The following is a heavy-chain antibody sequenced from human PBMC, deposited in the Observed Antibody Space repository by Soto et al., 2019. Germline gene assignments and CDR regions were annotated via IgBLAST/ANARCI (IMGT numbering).Heavy chain of an antibody. CDR3: ARDRSEVDYYDSSGYYWPDAFDI. Sequence: KVSCKASGGTFSSYAISWVRQAPGQGLEWMGGIIPIFGTANYAQKFQGRVTITADESTSTAYMELSSLRSEDTAVYYCARDRSEVDYYDSSGYYWPDAFDIWGQGTMVTVSS. CDR1: GGTFSSYA. V-gene: IGHV1-69*01. J-gene: IGHJ3*02. CDR2: IIPIFGTA. D-gene: IGHD3-22*01.